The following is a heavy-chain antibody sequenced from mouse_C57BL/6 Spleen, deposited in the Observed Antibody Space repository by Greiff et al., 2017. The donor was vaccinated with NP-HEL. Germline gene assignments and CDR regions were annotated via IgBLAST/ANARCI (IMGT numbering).Heavy chain of an antibody. CDR2: ISYSGST. V-gene: IGHV3-1*01. CDR1: GYSITSGYD. Sequence: EVKLRESGPGMVKPSQSLSLTCTVTGYSITSGYDWHWIRHFPGNKLEWMGYISYSGSTNYNPSLKSRISITHDTSKNHFFLKLNSVTTEDTATYYGARGNYDYANYAMDYWGQGTSVTVSS. D-gene: IGHD2-4*01. CDR3: ARGNYDYANYAMDY. J-gene: IGHJ4*01.